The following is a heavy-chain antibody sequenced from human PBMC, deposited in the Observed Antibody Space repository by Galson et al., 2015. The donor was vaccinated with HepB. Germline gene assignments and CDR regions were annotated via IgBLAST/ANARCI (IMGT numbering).Heavy chain of an antibody. CDR1: GFSLNTPGMG. V-gene: IGHV2-5*02. D-gene: IGHD6-6*01. J-gene: IGHJ4*01. CDR3: AHYTSSSQSYYLDS. CDR2: IFWDDDK. Sequence: PALVKPTQTLSLTCSFSGFSLNTPGMGVGWIRQPPGKALEWLALIFWDDDKRYNSSLKTRLTITKDTSRNQVVLTLTNMGPLDTATYYCAHYTSSSQSYYLDSWGHRTLVTVSS.